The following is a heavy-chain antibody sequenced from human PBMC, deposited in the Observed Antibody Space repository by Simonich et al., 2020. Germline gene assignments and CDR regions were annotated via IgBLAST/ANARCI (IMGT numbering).Heavy chain of an antibody. CDR1: GFTFSSYA. CDR3: ARDGERYCGGDCYSYFDY. CDR2: ISYDGSNK. J-gene: IGHJ4*02. V-gene: IGHV3-30*07. D-gene: IGHD2-21*02. Sequence: QVQLVESGGGVVQPGRSLRLSCAASGFTFSSYAMHWVRQAPGKGLEWVVVISYDGSNKYYADSVKGRFTISRDNSKNTLYLQMNSLRAEDTAVYYCARDGERYCGGDCYSYFDYWGQGTLVTVSS.